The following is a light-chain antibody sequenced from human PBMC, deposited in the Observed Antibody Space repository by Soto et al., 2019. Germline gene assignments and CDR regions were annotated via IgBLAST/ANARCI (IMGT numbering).Light chain of an antibody. J-gene: IGKJ5*01. V-gene: IGKV1-12*01. CDR3: QQYDNIPRT. Sequence: DIQMTQSPSSVSASVGDRVTITCRASQGISSWLAWYQMKPGKAPNLLIFDASSLERGVPSRFSGSGSGTHFSLTIISLQPEDIASYFCQQYDNIPRTFGQGTRLEIK. CDR1: QGISSW. CDR2: DAS.